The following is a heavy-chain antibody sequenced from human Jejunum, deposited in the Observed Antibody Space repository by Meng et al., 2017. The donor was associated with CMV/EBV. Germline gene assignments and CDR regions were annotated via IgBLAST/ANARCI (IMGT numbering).Heavy chain of an antibody. J-gene: IGHJ5*02. CDR3: ARGAGSGGRDWFDP. Sequence: KASGYTFTSHDINGVRQATGQGLEWMGWMNSNSGNTGYAQKFQGRVTMTRDTSISTAYMELSSLRFEDTAVYYCARGAGSGGRDWFDPWGQGTLVTVSS. CDR1: GYTFTSHD. D-gene: IGHD2-8*02. V-gene: IGHV1-8*01. CDR2: MNSNSGNT.